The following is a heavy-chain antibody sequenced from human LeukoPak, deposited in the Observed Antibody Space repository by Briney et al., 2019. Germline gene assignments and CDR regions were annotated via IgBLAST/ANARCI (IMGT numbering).Heavy chain of an antibody. D-gene: IGHD6-13*01. V-gene: IGHV3-66*01. CDR3: ARVHLAGPFDY. Sequence: PGGSLRLSCAASGFTVSSNYMSWVRQAPGKGLEWVSVIYSGGSTYYADSVKGRFTISRDNSKNTLYLQMNSLRAEDTAVYYCARVHLAGPFDYWGQGTLVTVSS. J-gene: IGHJ4*02. CDR1: GFTVSSNY. CDR2: IYSGGST.